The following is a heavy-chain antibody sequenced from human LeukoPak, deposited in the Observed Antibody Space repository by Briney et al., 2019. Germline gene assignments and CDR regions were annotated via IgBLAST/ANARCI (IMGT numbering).Heavy chain of an antibody. CDR1: GDSVSRSDSY. CDR2: IYYSGRT. J-gene: IGHJ1*01. D-gene: IGHD3-22*01. V-gene: IGHV4-39*01. Sequence: SETLSLTCTIFGDSVSRSDSYWDWIRQPPGKGLEWIGTIYYSGRTYYSPSLKSRVTLSVDMSNNQFSLTPSSVTAADTALYFCARRRYYDSSGYLEWGQGTLVTLSS. CDR3: ARRRYYDSSGYLE.